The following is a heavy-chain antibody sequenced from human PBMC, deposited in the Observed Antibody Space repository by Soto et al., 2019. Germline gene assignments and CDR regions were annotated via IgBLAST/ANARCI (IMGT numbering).Heavy chain of an antibody. J-gene: IGHJ4*02. CDR3: ARGAEGTSLFDS. CDR2: ISSSRSYI. D-gene: IGHD1-1*01. V-gene: IGHV3-21*01. Sequence: GSLRLSCAASGFTFSSYSLNWVRQAPGKGLEWVSSISSSRSYIYYAESVEGRFTTSRDNAENSLYLLMNTLRAEDTAVYYCARGAEGTSLFDSWGQGTPVTVSS. CDR1: GFTFSSYS.